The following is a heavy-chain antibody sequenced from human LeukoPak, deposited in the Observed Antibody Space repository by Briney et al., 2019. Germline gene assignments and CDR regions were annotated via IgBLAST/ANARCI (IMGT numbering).Heavy chain of an antibody. CDR1: GGTFSSYA. J-gene: IGHJ6*03. Sequence: GSSVKVSYKASGGTFSSYAISWVRQAPGQGLEWMGGIIPIFGTANYAQKFQGRVTITTDESTSTAYMELSSLRSEDTAVYYCARGLDCSGGSCYMGDYYMDVWGKGTTVTVSS. D-gene: IGHD2-15*01. V-gene: IGHV1-69*05. CDR3: ARGLDCSGGSCYMGDYYMDV. CDR2: IIPIFGTA.